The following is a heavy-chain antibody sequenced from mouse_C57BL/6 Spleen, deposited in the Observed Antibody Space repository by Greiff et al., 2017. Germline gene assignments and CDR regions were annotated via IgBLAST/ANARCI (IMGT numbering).Heavy chain of an antibody. V-gene: IGHV1-63*01. D-gene: IGHD3-2*01. Sequence: QVQLKQSGAELVRPGTSVKMSCKASGYTFTNYWIGWAKQRPGHGLEWIGDIYPGGGSTNYNEKFQGKATLTADKSSSTAYMQFSSLTSEDSAIDYCARSDSPYYFDYWGQGTTLTVSS. CDR2: IYPGGGST. J-gene: IGHJ2*01. CDR3: ARSDSPYYFDY. CDR1: GYTFTNYW.